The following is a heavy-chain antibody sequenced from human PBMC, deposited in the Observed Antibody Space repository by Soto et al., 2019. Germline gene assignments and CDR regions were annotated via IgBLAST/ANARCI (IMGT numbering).Heavy chain of an antibody. Sequence: SVKVSCKASGGTFSSYAISWVRQAPGQGLEWMGGIIPIFGTANYAQKFQGRVTITADESTSTAYMELSSLRSEDTAVYYCARSVDIVATTLIYVYGMEVWGQGTTVSVSS. V-gene: IGHV1-69*13. D-gene: IGHD5-12*01. J-gene: IGHJ6*02. CDR2: IIPIFGTA. CDR3: ARSVDIVATTLIYVYGMEV. CDR1: GGTFSSYA.